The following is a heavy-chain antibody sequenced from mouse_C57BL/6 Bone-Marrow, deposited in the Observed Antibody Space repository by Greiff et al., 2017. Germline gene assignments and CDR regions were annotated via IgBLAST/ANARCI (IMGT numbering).Heavy chain of an antibody. V-gene: IGHV1-55*01. CDR1: GYTFTSYW. Sequence: VQLQQPGAELVKPGASVKMSCKASGYTFTSYWITWVKQRPGQGLEWIGDIYPGSGSTNYNEKFKSKATLTVDTSSSTAYMHLSSLTSEDSAVYYCARNGDGSSCYFDYWGQGTTLTVSS. J-gene: IGHJ2*01. CDR2: IYPGSGST. D-gene: IGHD1-1*01. CDR3: ARNGDGSSCYFDY.